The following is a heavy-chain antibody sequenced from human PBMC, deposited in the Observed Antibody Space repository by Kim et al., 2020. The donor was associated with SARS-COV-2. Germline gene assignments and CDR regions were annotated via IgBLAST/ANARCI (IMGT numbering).Heavy chain of an antibody. J-gene: IGHJ6*02. D-gene: IGHD6-6*01. V-gene: IGHV1-46*01. Sequence: GGSTGDAPNFQGRVTMARDTSTCTVYVELSSLSSEDTAVYYCARSNGMDVWGQGTTVTVSS. CDR3: ARSNGMDV. CDR2: GGST.